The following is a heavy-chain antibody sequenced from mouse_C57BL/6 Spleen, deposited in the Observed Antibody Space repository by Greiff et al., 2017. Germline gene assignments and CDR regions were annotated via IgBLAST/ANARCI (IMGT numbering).Heavy chain of an antibody. D-gene: IGHD1-1*02. CDR1: GYTFTSYW. CDR3: ARDFGGYSPWFAY. CDR2: IDPSDSYT. V-gene: IGHV1-59*01. Sequence: VQLQQPGAELVRPGTSVKLSCKASGYTFTSYWMHWVKQRPGQGLEWIGVIDPSDSYTNYNQKFKGKATLTVDTSSSTAYMQLSSLTSEDSAVYYCARDFGGYSPWFAYWGQGTLVTVSA. J-gene: IGHJ3*01.